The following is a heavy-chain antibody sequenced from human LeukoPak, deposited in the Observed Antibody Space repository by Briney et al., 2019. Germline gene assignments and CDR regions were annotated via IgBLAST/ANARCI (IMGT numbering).Heavy chain of an antibody. Sequence: GGSLRLSCVASVFTFSSNVLNWVRHAPGKGLEWVSVSGTYGRTQYADSVKGRFTISRDSSKNTLYLQINSLRVEDTAVYYCARGMDGYGPDAFDIWGQGTMVTVSS. CDR2: SGTYGRT. CDR3: ARGMDGYGPDAFDI. CDR1: VFTFSSNV. D-gene: IGHD5-24*01. V-gene: IGHV3-23*01. J-gene: IGHJ3*02.